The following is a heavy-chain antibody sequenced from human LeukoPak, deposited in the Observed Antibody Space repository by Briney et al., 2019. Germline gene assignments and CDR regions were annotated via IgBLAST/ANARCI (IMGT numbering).Heavy chain of an antibody. J-gene: IGHJ4*02. CDR1: GGTFSSYA. V-gene: IGHV1-69*04. D-gene: IGHD5-18*01. CDR3: ARDTEEGGYSYGYKLDY. Sequence: GASVKVSCKASGGTFSSYAISWVRQAPGQGLEWMGRVIPILGIANYAQKFQGRVTITADKSTSTAYMELSSLRSEDTAVYYCARDTEEGGYSYGYKLDYWGQGTLVTVSS. CDR2: VIPILGIA.